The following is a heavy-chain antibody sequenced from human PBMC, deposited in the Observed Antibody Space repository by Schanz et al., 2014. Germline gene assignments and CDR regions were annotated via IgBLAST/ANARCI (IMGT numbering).Heavy chain of an antibody. CDR2: ISASGGST. J-gene: IGHJ6*02. CDR1: GFTFSSYA. V-gene: IGHV3-23*01. D-gene: IGHD2-15*01. CDR3: AKARRKSNCSGGRCFHYSYYGMDV. Sequence: EVQLLESGGGLVQPGGSLRLSCAASGFTFSSYAMSWVRQAPGKGLEWVSTISASGGSTYYADSVKGRFTISRDNSKNILYLQMNSLRAEDTAVYYCAKARRKSNCSGGRCFHYSYYGMDVWGQGTTVTVSS.